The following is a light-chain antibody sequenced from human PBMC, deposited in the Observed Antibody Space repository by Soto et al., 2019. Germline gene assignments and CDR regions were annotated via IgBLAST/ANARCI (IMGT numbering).Light chain of an antibody. CDR3: SSYTTSSTHVV. V-gene: IGLV2-14*03. CDR2: DVS. Sequence: QSVLTQPASLSGSPGQSITISCTGTSSDVGSYNYVSWYQHYPGKAPKLMIYDVSNRPSGVSYRFSGSKSGNTASLTVSGLQAEDEADYYGSSYTTSSTHVVFGGGTKLTVL. J-gene: IGLJ2*01. CDR1: SSDVGSYNY.